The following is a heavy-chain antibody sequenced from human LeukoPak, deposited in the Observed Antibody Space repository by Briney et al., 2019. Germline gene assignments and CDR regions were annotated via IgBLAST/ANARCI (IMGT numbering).Heavy chain of an antibody. CDR1: GFTFSDYN. Sequence: GGSLRLSCSASGFTFSDYNINWVRQAPGKGLEWVSYVSSDFNTIYYADSVKGRFAISRDTSKNTLYLQMNGLRAEDTALYYCARKFLTGRLIDYWGQGTLVTVSS. CDR2: VSSDFNTI. V-gene: IGHV3-48*01. J-gene: IGHJ4*02. D-gene: IGHD7-27*01. CDR3: ARKFLTGRLIDY.